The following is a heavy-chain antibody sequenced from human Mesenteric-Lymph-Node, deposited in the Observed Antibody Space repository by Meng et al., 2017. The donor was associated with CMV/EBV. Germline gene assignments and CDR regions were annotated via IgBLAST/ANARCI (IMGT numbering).Heavy chain of an antibody. J-gene: IGHJ5*02. CDR2: INIDGSST. Sequence: GESLKISCATSGFTFSDSWMHWVRQAPGKGLLWVSRINIDGSSTTYADSVKGRFTISRDNAKNTLYLQMNSLRAEDTAVYYCAKDTIWFGELNWFDPWGQGTLVTVSS. CDR3: AKDTIWFGELNWFDP. D-gene: IGHD3-10*01. CDR1: GFTFSDSW. V-gene: IGHV3-74*01.